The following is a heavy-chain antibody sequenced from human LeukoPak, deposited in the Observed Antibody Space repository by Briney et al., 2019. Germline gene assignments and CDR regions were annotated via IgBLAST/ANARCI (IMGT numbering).Heavy chain of an antibody. CDR3: SRLADY. D-gene: IGHD3-3*02. CDR1: GFTFSGSA. J-gene: IGHJ4*02. V-gene: IGHV3-73*01. Sequence: GESLRLSCAASGFTFSGSAMHWVRQASGKGLEWVGRIRSKANNYATAYAASVKGRFTISRDDSKNTAYLQMNSLKTGDAAVYYCSRLADYWGQGTLVTVSS. CDR2: IRSKANNYAT.